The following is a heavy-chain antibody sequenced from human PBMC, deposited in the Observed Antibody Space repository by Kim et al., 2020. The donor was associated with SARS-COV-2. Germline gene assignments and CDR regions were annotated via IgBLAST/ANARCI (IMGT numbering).Heavy chain of an antibody. V-gene: IGHV4-34*01. CDR2: ST. Sequence: STNYTPSLKSRVTISVDTSKNQFSLKLSSVTAADTAVYYCARLGQLVFDYWGQGTLVTVSS. D-gene: IGHD6-6*01. CDR3: ARLGQLVFDY. J-gene: IGHJ4*02.